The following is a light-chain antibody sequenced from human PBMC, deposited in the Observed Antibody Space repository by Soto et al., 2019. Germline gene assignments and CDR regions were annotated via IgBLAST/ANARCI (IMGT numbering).Light chain of an antibody. J-gene: IGKJ4*01. CDR1: QSVTSGY. Sequence: EIVLTQSPGTLSLSPGDRATLSCRASQSVTSGYLTWYQQKPGQAPRLLIYDASNRATGIPARFSGSGSGTDFTLTISSLEPEDFALYYCQQRSNWPLTFGGGTKVDIK. CDR2: DAS. CDR3: QQRSNWPLT. V-gene: IGKV3-11*01.